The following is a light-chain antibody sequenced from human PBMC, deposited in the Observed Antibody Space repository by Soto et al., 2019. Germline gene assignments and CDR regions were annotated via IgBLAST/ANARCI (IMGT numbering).Light chain of an antibody. J-gene: IGKJ5*01. Sequence: EIVMTQSPATLSVSPGERATLSCRASQSVSSNLAWYQQKPGQAPRLLIYGASTRATGIPARFSGSGSGTEFPLHISSLQSEDFAVYYCQQYNNWPAITFGQGTRLEIK. CDR2: GAS. CDR3: QQYNNWPAIT. V-gene: IGKV3-15*01. CDR1: QSVSSN.